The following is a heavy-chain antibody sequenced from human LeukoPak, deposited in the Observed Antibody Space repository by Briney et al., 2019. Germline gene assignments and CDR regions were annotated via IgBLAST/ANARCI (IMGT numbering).Heavy chain of an antibody. D-gene: IGHD6-13*01. CDR1: GFTFSSYS. CDR3: ARDPAAAWQSNWFDP. J-gene: IGHJ5*02. Sequence: GGSLRLSCAASGFTFSSYSMNWVRQAPGKGLEWVSSISSSSYIYYADSVKGRFTISRDNAKNSLYLQMNSLRAEDTAVYYCARDPAAAWQSNWFDPWGQGTLVTVSS. CDR2: ISSSSYI. V-gene: IGHV3-21*03.